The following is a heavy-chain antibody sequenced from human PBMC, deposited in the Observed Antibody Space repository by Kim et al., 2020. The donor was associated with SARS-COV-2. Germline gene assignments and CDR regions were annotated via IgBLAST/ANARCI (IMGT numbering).Heavy chain of an antibody. J-gene: IGHJ4*02. CDR1: GGSISSYY. D-gene: IGHD3-3*01. CDR2: IYYSGST. CDR3: ARGGGVVITGFDY. Sequence: SETLSLTCTVSGGSISSYYWSWIRQPPGKGLEWIGYIYYSGSTNYNPSLKSRVTISVDTSKNQFSLKLSSVTAAETAVYYCARGGGVVITGFDYWGQGTL. V-gene: IGHV4-59*13.